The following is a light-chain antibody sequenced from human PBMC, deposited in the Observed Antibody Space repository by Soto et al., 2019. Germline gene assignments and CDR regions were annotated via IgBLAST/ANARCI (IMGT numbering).Light chain of an antibody. CDR3: QHYGSSPLT. V-gene: IGKV3-20*01. CDR1: QSVNGSY. Sequence: EFVLTQSPGTLSLSPGQRATLSCMASQSVNGSYLAWYRQKPGQAPRLLIYGASGRATGLPDRFSGSGSGTDFILTISRLEPEDFAVYYCQHYGSSPLTFGQGTRLEIK. J-gene: IGKJ5*01. CDR2: GAS.